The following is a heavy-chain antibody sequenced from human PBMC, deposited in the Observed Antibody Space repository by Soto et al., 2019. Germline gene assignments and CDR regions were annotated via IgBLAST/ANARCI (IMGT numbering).Heavy chain of an antibody. D-gene: IGHD6-19*01. J-gene: IGHJ4*02. CDR3: AGRVAVAGTLAF. Sequence: XESLRLSCAASGLTFSSCAMSWVRQAPGKGLEWLSAIDETGTNTFYADSVKGRFTISRDNSKNTLFLQMNSLGVEDTAVYYCAGRVAVAGTLAFWGQGTLVTVSS. V-gene: IGHV3-23*01. CDR2: IDETGTNT. CDR1: GLTFSSCA.